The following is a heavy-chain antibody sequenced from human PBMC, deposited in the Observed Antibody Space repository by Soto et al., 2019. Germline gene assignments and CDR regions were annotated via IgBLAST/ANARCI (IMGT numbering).Heavy chain of an antibody. V-gene: IGHV1-46*01. CDR3: ARRGMSKIGFDS. D-gene: IGHD3-10*01. Sequence: ASVKVSCKASGYIFSNYYLHWVRQAPGQGLEWMGVFNPSGDATHYAQNFQGRVTVTRDTSSSTVYMELSNLTSDDTAVYYCARRGMSKIGFDSWGQGTMVTVSS. J-gene: IGHJ3*02. CDR1: GYIFSNYY. CDR2: FNPSGDAT.